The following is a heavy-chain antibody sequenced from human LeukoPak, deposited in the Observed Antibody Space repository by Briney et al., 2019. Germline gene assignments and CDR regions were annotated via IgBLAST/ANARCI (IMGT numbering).Heavy chain of an antibody. CDR2: IYYSGST. V-gene: IGHV4-39*07. CDR3: ARDLGSTYGDYFDY. CDR1: GGSISSSNYY. Sequence: SETLSLTCTVSGGSISSSNYYWGWIRQPPGKGLEWIGSIYYSGSTYYNPSLKSRVTISVDTSKNQFSLKLSSVTTADTAVYYCARDLGSTYGDYFDYWGQGTLVTVSS. D-gene: IGHD2-2*01. J-gene: IGHJ4*02.